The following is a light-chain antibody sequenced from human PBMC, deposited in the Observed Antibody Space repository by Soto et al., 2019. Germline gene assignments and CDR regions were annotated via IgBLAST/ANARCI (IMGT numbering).Light chain of an antibody. Sequence: QPVLTQSPSASGTPGERVTISCSGSSSSFASGSVNWYQQLPGTAPRLIIYDVRNRPSEVSDRFSGSKSGDTASLIISGLQAEDEADYYCFSSSTKISRHVLGTGTKVTVL. CDR2: DVR. V-gene: IGLV1-44*01. CDR1: SSSFASGS. J-gene: IGLJ1*01. CDR3: FSSSTKISRHV.